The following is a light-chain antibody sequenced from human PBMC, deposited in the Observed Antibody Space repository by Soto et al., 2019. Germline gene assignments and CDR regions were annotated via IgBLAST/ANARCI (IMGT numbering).Light chain of an antibody. V-gene: IGLV2-14*03. Sequence: QSALTQPASVSGSPGQSITISCTGTSSDVGGHNYVSWYQQHPGKAPKLMIYDVSNRPSGVSNRFSGSKSGNTASLTISGLQAEDEAEYYCNSYNSSSTLEVFRTATKLTVL. CDR2: DVS. J-gene: IGLJ1*01. CDR1: SSDVGGHNY. CDR3: NSYNSSSTLEV.